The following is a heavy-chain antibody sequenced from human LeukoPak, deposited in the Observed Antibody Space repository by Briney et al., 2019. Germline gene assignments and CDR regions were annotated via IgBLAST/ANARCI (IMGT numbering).Heavy chain of an antibody. CDR2: MNANSGNT. V-gene: IGHV1-8*01. CDR3: ARQQWLVKSYNWFDP. J-gene: IGHJ5*02. CDR1: GYTFTSYD. D-gene: IGHD6-19*01. Sequence: ASVKVSCKASGYTFTSYDINWVRQATGQGLEWMGWMNANSGNTGYAQKFQGRVTMTTNTSISTAYMELSSLRSEDTAVYYCARQQWLVKSYNWFDPWGQGTLVTVSS.